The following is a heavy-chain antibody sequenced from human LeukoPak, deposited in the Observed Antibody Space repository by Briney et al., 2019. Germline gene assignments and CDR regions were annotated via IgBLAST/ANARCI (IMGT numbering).Heavy chain of an antibody. D-gene: IGHD1-26*01. CDR3: ARHGGSLGYFDY. J-gene: IGHJ4*02. Sequence: SETLSLTCSVSGGSISTYYWSWIRQTPGKGLEWIGYVYYSGTTNYNPSLKGRVTMSSDTSKDQFSLNLRSVNVADTAIYYCARHGGSLGYFDYWGQGTLVTVSS. CDR2: VYYSGTT. CDR1: GGSISTYY. V-gene: IGHV4-59*08.